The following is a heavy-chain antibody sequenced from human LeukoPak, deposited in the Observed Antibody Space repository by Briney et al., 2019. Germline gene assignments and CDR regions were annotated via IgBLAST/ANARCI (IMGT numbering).Heavy chain of an antibody. CDR3: ARATVPDAFDI. Sequence: SETLSLTCTVSGGSISSGGYYWSWIRQPPGKGLEWIGYIYHSGSTYYNPSLKSRVTVSVDRSKNQFSLKLSSVTAADTAVYYCARATVPDAFDIWGQGTMVTVSS. J-gene: IGHJ3*02. V-gene: IGHV4-30-2*01. CDR1: GGSISSGGYY. CDR2: IYHSGST.